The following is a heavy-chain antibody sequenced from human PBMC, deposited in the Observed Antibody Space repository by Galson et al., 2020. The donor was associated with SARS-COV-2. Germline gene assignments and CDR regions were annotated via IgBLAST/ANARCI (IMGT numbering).Heavy chain of an antibody. D-gene: IGHD1-26*01. CDR2: IWYDGSNK. CDR3: AREGVSYAGRGGYYFDY. CDR1: GFTFSSYG. Sequence: GESLKISCAASGFTFSSYGMHWVRQAPGKGLEWVAVIWYDGSNKYYADSVKGRFTISRDNSKNTLYLQMNSLRAEDTAVYYCAREGVSYAGRGGYYFDYWGQGTLVTVSS. J-gene: IGHJ4*02. V-gene: IGHV3-33*01.